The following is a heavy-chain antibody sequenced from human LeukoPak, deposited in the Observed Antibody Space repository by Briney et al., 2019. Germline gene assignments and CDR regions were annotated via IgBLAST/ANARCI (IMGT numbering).Heavy chain of an antibody. CDR3: ARRGSSGWENWFDP. D-gene: IGHD6-19*01. J-gene: IGHJ5*02. CDR2: IYYSGST. V-gene: IGHV4-59*08. Sequence: KPSETLSLTCAVYGGSFSGSYWSWIRQPPGKGLEWIGYIYYSGSTNYNPSLKSRVTISVDTSKNQFSLKLSSVTAADTAVYYCARRGSSGWENWFDPWGQGTLVTVSS. CDR1: GGSFSGSY.